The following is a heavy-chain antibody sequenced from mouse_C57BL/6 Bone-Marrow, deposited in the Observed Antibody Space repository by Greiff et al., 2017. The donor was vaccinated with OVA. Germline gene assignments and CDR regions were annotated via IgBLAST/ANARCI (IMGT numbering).Heavy chain of an antibody. V-gene: IGHV1-53*01. Sequence: QVQLQQPGTELVKPGASVKLSCKASGYTFTSYWMHWVKQRPGQGLEWIGNINPSNGGTNYNEKFKSKATLTVDKSSSTAYMQLRSLTSEDSAVYYCARFVGPSAWFAYWGQGTLVTVSA. CDR3: ARFVGPSAWFAY. CDR2: INPSNGGT. CDR1: GYTFTSYW. D-gene: IGHD4-1*01. J-gene: IGHJ3*01.